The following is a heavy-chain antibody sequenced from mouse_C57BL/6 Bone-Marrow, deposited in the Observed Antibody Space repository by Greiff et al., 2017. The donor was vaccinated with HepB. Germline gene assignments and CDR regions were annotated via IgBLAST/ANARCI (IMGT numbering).Heavy chain of an antibody. Sequence: EVKVVESGEGLVKPGGSLKLSCAASGFTFSSYAMSWVRQTPEKRLEWVAYISSGGDYIYYADTVKGRFTISRDNARNTLYLQMSSLKSEDTAMYYCTRATTVVAPAAYWGQGTLVTVSA. V-gene: IGHV5-9-1*02. J-gene: IGHJ3*01. CDR2: ISSGGDYI. D-gene: IGHD1-1*01. CDR1: GFTFSSYA. CDR3: TRATTVVAPAAY.